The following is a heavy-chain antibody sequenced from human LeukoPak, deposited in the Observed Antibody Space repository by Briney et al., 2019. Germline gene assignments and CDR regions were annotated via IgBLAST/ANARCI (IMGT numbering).Heavy chain of an antibody. V-gene: IGHV2-70*17. J-gene: IGHJ4*02. CDR3: ARYRTTGTTFDY. CDR2: IDRDDDE. CDR1: GFSLMTSGMC. D-gene: IGHD4-17*01. Sequence: SGPALVKPTETLTLTCTFSGFSLMTSGMCVAWIRQPPGKALEWLARIDRDDDEFYSTSLQTRLTISKDTSKNQVVLAMTNMGPLDTATYFCARYRTTGTTFDYWGQGTLVTVSS.